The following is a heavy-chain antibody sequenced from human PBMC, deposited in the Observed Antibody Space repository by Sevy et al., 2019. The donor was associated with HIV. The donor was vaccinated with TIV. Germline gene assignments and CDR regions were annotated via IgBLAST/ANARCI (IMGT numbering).Heavy chain of an antibody. V-gene: IGHV3-30*18. J-gene: IGHJ6*02. Sequence: GGSLRLSCAASGFTFSSYGMHCVRQAPGKGLEWVAVISYDGSNKYYADSVKGRFTISRDNSKNTLYLQMNSLRADDTAVSYSANEQNYFGVVHSHYYYGMDVWGQGTLVTVSS. D-gene: IGHD3-3*01. CDR1: GFTFSSYG. CDR2: ISYDGSNK. CDR3: ANEQNYFGVVHSHYYYGMDV.